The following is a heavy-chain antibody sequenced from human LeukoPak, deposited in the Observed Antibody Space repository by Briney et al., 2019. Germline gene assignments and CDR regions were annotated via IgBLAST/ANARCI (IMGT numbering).Heavy chain of an antibody. CDR2: INPNSGGT. J-gene: IGHJ4*02. D-gene: IGHD6-19*01. Sequence: ASLKVSCKASGYTFTGYYMYWVRQAPGQGLEWMGGINPNSGGTNYVQKCQGRVTMTRDTSISTAYMELSRLRSDDTAVYYCARNRGGIAVADWLRIYYFDYWGQGTLVTVSS. CDR1: GYTFTGYY. CDR3: ARNRGGIAVADWLRIYYFDY. V-gene: IGHV1-2*02.